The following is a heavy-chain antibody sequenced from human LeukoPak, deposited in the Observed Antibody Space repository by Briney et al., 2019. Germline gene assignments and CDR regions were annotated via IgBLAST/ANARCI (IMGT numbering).Heavy chain of an antibody. CDR1: GFTFSSYA. Sequence: GSLRLSCTASGFTFSSYAMSWVRQAPGKGLEWVSAISGSGGSTYYADSVKGRFTISRDNSKNTLYLQMNSLRAEDTAVYYCAKGKQDFLYYFDYWGQGTLVTVSS. J-gene: IGHJ4*02. V-gene: IGHV3-23*01. CDR2: ISGSGGST. CDR3: AKGKQDFLYYFDY. D-gene: IGHD3/OR15-3a*01.